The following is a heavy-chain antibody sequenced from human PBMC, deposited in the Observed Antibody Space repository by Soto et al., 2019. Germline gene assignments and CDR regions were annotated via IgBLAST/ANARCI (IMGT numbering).Heavy chain of an antibody. J-gene: IGHJ6*02. CDR1: GYTFTGYY. Sequence: ASVKVSCKASGYTFTGYYMHWVRQAPGQGLEWMGWINPNSGGTNYAQKFQGWVTMTRDTSISTAYMELSRLRSDDTAVYYCARDRLRGCSGGSGYLDYYYGMDVWGQGTTVTVSS. D-gene: IGHD2-15*01. CDR2: INPNSGGT. V-gene: IGHV1-2*04. CDR3: ARDRLRGCSGGSGYLDYYYGMDV.